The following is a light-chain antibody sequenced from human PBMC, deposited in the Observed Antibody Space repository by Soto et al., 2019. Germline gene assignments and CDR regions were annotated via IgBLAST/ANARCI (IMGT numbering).Light chain of an antibody. CDR2: DAS. CDR3: QQRGDWPPFT. CDR1: QSISTY. V-gene: IGKV3-11*01. Sequence: EIVLTQSPATLSLSPGERATLSCRASQSISTYLAWYQHKPGQAPRLLIYDASTRATGIPARFSGSGSGTDFTLPISSLEPEDFAVYYCQQRGDWPPFTFGQGTKLEIK. J-gene: IGKJ2*01.